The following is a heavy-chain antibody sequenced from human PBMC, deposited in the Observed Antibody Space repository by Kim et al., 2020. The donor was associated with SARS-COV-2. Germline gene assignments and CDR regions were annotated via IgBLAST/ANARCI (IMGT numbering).Heavy chain of an antibody. V-gene: IGHV1-69*01. CDR2: TA. CDR3: ARGSYGYFDY. Sequence: TANYAQKFQGRVTITADESTSTAYMELSSLRSEDTAVYCCARGSYGYFDYWGQGTLVTVSS. D-gene: IGHD5-18*01. J-gene: IGHJ4*02.